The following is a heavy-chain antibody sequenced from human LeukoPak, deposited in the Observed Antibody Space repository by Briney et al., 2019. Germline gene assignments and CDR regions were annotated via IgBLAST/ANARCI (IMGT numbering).Heavy chain of an antibody. V-gene: IGHV3-21*01. J-gene: IGHJ4*02. CDR2: ISSSSSYI. CDR3: ATQRSDWGYVSDY. D-gene: IGHD7-27*01. Sequence: GGSLRLSCAASGFTFSSYSMNWVRQAPGMGLEWVSSISSSSSYIYYADSVKGRFTISRDNAKNSLHLQMNSLRAEDTAVYYCATQRSDWGYVSDYWGQGTLVTVSS. CDR1: GFTFSSYS.